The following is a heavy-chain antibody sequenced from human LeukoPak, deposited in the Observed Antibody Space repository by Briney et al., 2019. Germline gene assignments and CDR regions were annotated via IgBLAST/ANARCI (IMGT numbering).Heavy chain of an antibody. CDR3: VRHPRVGPYFDY. J-gene: IGHJ4*02. D-gene: IGHD1-26*01. V-gene: IGHV4-61*01. CDR1: GGSVSSGSYY. CDR2: IYYSGST. Sequence: PSETLSLTCTVSGGSVSSGSYYWSWVRQPPGKGLEWIGYIYYSGSTNYNPSLKSRVTISVDTSKNQFSLRLSSVTAADTAVYYCVRHPRVGPYFDYWGQGTLVTVFS.